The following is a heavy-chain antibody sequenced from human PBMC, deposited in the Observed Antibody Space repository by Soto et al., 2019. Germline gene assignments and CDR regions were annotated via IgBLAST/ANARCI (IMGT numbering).Heavy chain of an antibody. D-gene: IGHD3-22*01. CDR2: IYYSGST. V-gene: IGHV4-39*01. CDR3: ARHHRAYYHDSILDY. CDR1: GGSISSSSYY. J-gene: IGHJ4*02. Sequence: PSETLSLTCTVSGGSISSSSYYWGWIRQPPGKGLEWIGSIYYSGSTYYNPSLKSRVTISVDTSKNQFSLKLSSVTAADTAVYYCARHHRAYYHDSILDYWGQGTLVTVSS.